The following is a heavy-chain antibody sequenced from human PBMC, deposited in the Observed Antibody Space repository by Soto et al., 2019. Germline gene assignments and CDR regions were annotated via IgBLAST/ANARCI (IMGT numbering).Heavy chain of an antibody. CDR2: ISSSSITI. Sequence: EVQLVESGGGLVQPGGSLRLSCAASGFTFSSYSMNWVRQAPGKGLEWVSYISSSSITIYYADSVKGRFTISRDNAKNSLYLQMNSLRDDDTAVYYCALELELESRDYWGQGTLVTVSS. CDR3: ALELELESRDY. J-gene: IGHJ4*02. CDR1: GFTFSSYS. D-gene: IGHD1-7*01. V-gene: IGHV3-48*02.